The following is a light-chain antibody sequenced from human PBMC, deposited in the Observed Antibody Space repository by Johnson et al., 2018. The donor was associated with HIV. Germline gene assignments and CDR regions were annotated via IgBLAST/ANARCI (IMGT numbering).Light chain of an antibody. CDR1: NSNIGNNY. Sequence: QSVLTQPPSVSAAPGQKVTISCSGSNSNIGNNYVSWYQHLPGTTPKLLIYENNKRPSGIPDRFAGSKSGTSATLGITGLQTGDEADYYCGTWDNSLSAYVFYTGTQVTVL. CDR2: ENN. J-gene: IGLJ1*01. CDR3: GTWDNSLSAYV. V-gene: IGLV1-51*02.